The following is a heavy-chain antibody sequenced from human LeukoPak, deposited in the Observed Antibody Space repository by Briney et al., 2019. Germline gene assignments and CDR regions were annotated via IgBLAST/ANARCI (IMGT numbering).Heavy chain of an antibody. D-gene: IGHD3-22*01. CDR3: ARAEGYYDSSGYRGGSASVSY. J-gene: IGHJ4*02. Sequence: SETLSLTCTVSGGSISSHYWSWIRQPPGKGLEWIGYIYYSGSTNYNPSLKSRVTISVDTSKNQFSLKLSSVTAADTAVYYCARAEGYYDSSGYRGGSASVSYWGQGTLVTVSS. CDR1: GGSISSHY. CDR2: IYYSGST. V-gene: IGHV4-59*11.